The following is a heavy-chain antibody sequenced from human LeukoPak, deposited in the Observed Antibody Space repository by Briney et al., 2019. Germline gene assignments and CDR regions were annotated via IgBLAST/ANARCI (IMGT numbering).Heavy chain of an antibody. J-gene: IGHJ4*02. Sequence: SETLSLTCAVYGGSFSGYYWSWIRQPPGKGLEWIGEINHSGSTNYNPSLKSRVTISVDTSKNQFSLRLSSVTAADTAVYYCARVGDWLLTHFDYWGQGTLVTVSS. CDR3: ARVGDWLLTHFDY. CDR2: INHSGST. CDR1: GGSFSGYY. V-gene: IGHV4-34*01. D-gene: IGHD3-9*01.